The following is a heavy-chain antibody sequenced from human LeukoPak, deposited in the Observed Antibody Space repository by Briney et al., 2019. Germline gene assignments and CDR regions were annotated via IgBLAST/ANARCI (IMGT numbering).Heavy chain of an antibody. D-gene: IGHD6-19*01. J-gene: IGHJ6*01. Sequence: GGSLRLSCAASGFTFSDYYVSWIRQAPGKGREGFSYISSSSSYTNYADSVKGRFTISRDNAKNSLDLQMNSLRDEDTAVYYCARAAVASPGDVWGQGTTVTVSS. V-gene: IGHV3-11*03. CDR1: GFTFSDYY. CDR2: ISSSSSYT. CDR3: ARAAVASPGDV.